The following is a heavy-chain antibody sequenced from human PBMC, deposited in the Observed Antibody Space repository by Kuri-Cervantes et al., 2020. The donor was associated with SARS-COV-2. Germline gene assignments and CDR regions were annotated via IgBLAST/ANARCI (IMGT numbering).Heavy chain of an antibody. CDR1: GGSFSGYY. CDR2: INHSGST. Sequence: GSLRLSCAVYGGSFSGYYWSWIRQPPGKGLEWIGEINHSGSTNYNPSLKSRVTISVDTSKNQFSLKLSYVTAADTAVYYCVRDGDHWNFDYWGQGTLVTVSS. J-gene: IGHJ4*02. V-gene: IGHV4-34*01. D-gene: IGHD1-1*01. CDR3: VRDGDHWNFDY.